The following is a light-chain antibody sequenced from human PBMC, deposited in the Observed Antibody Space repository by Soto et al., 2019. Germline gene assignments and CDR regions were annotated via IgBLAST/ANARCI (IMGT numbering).Light chain of an antibody. J-gene: IGKJ5*01. V-gene: IGKV1-33*01. CDR1: QDITKY. Sequence: DIQMTKSPSSLSASLGDRVTITCQASQDITKYLNWYQQKPGKAPKLLIYDASNLETGVPSRFSGSGSGTDFTFTISSLQPEDIATYYCQQYENLPITFGQGTRLEIK. CDR3: QQYENLPIT. CDR2: DAS.